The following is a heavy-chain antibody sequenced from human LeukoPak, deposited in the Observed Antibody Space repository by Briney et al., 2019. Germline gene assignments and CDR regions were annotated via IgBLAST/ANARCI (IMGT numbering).Heavy chain of an antibody. CDR2: INPSGGTT. CDR1: GYTFTSYY. V-gene: IGHV1-46*01. Sequence: ASVKVSCKASGYTFTSYYMHWVRQAPGQGLEWMGIINPSGGTTIFAQKFQGRVTMTRDTSTSTVYMELSSLRSEDTAVYYCARDCSGGSCYSIGNWFDPWGQGTLVTVSS. CDR3: ARDCSGGSCYSIGNWFDP. J-gene: IGHJ5*02. D-gene: IGHD2-15*01.